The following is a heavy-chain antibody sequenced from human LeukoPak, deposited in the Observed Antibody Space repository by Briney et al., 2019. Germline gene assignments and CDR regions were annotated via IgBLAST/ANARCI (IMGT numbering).Heavy chain of an antibody. CDR2: INPNSGST. CDR1: GYTFTGYN. Sequence: GASVKVSCKASGYTFTGYNIHWVRQAPGQGLEWMAWINPNSGSTDYAQKFQGRVTMTRDTSNTTAYMELSSLRSDDTAVYYCARVSPSGSRAFDYWGQGTLVTVSS. V-gene: IGHV1-2*02. D-gene: IGHD3-10*01. CDR3: ARVSPSGSRAFDY. J-gene: IGHJ4*02.